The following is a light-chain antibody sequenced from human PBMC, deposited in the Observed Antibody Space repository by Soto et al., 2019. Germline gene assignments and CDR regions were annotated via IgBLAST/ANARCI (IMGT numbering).Light chain of an antibody. CDR3: QPGRM. V-gene: IGKV3-11*01. CDR1: HSINTF. Sequence: EIVLTQSPVTLSLSPGERATLSCRASHSINTFLAWYQQKPGQAPRLLIYDASDRATGIPDRFSGSGSGTDFTLTISSLEPEDFAVYYCQPGRMFGQGTKVEIK. CDR2: DAS. J-gene: IGKJ1*01.